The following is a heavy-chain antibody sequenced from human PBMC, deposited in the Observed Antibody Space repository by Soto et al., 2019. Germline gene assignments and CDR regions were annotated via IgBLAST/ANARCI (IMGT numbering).Heavy chain of an antibody. CDR3: ARSIAAADYGMDV. CDR2: IYSGGST. V-gene: IGHV3-66*01. CDR1: GFTVSSNY. D-gene: IGHD6-13*01. J-gene: IGHJ6*02. Sequence: EVQLVESGGGLVQPGGSLRLSCAASGFTVSSNYMSWVRQAPGKGLEWVSVIYSGGSTYYADSVKGRFTISRDNSKNTLYLQMNSLRAEDTAVYYCARSIAAADYGMDVWGQGTTVTVSS.